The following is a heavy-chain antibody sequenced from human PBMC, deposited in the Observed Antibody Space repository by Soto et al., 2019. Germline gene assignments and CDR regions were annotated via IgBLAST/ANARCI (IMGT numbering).Heavy chain of an antibody. CDR2: ISGYNDNT. Sequence: QVQLKQSGPEVRKPGASVRVSCKASGYIFTNFGISWVRQAPGQGLEWMGWISGYNDNTHYAQKLHGRVSMTTDQSTGTAYIDLRSLRSDDTAIYYCVRDSSSWFYYYYGMDVWGQGTTVTVSS. D-gene: IGHD6-13*01. V-gene: IGHV1-18*01. J-gene: IGHJ6*02. CDR1: GYIFTNFG. CDR3: VRDSSSWFYYYYGMDV.